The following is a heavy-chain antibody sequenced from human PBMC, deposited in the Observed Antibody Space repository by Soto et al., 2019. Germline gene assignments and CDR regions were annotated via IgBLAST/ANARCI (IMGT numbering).Heavy chain of an antibody. J-gene: IGHJ4*02. CDR3: TTDRGYLTFDY. CDR1: GFTFSNSW. V-gene: IGHV3-7*01. D-gene: IGHD3-22*01. Sequence: GGALRLSCAASGFTFSNSWMNWVRQAPGKGLEWVANIKEDGTAKYYLDSVKGRFTVSRDNVKNSLYLQMNSLRAEDTAMYYCTTDRGYLTFDYWGPGTLVTVSS. CDR2: IKEDGTAK.